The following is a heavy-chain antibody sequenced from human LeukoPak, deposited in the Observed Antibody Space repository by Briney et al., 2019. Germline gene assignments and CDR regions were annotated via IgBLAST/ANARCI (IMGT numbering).Heavy chain of an antibody. CDR2: ISSSSSYI. D-gene: IGHD2-15*01. CDR1: GFTFSSYS. V-gene: IGHV3-21*01. CDR3: VRGGGLPGWFDP. Sequence: GGSLRLSCAASGFTFSSYSMNWVRQAPGKGLEWVSSISSSSSYIYCADSVKGRFTISRDNAKNSLYLQMNSLRAEDTAVYYCVRGGGLPGWFDPWGQGTLVTVSS. J-gene: IGHJ5*02.